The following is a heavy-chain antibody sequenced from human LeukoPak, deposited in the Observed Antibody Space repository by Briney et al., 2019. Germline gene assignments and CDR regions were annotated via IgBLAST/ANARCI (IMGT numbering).Heavy chain of an antibody. D-gene: IGHD6-13*01. CDR1: GFIFGSYW. J-gene: IGHJ4*02. Sequence: GGSLRLSCAASGFIFGSYWTSWVRQVPGKGLEWVANIKQDGSETYYVDSVEGRFTISRDNAKNSLFLQMNSLRADDTALYYCARGVTSAWYLRYYFEYWGQGILVTVSS. V-gene: IGHV3-7*03. CDR2: IKQDGSET. CDR3: ARGVTSAWYLRYYFEY.